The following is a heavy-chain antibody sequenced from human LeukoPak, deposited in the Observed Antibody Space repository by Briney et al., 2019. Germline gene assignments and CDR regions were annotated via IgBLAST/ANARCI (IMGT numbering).Heavy chain of an antibody. Sequence: PSETLSLTCTVSGDSISSTSYYWGWIRQPPGKGLEWIGAIYYSGSTYYSPSLNSRVTISVDTSKNQFSLKLSSVTVADTAVYYCTREVDSSGWYSYSDYWGQGTLVIVSS. V-gene: IGHV4-39*07. CDR2: IYYSGST. CDR1: GDSISSTSYY. J-gene: IGHJ4*02. CDR3: TREVDSSGWYSYSDY. D-gene: IGHD6-19*01.